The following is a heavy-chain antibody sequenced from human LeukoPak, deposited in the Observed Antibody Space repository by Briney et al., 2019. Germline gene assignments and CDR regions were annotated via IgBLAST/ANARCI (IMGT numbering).Heavy chain of an antibody. Sequence: PGGSLRLSCAASKFTFSDYSMSWVRQAPGKGLEWVSSISSIRNYIYYADSVKGRFAVSRDNAKNSLYLQMNSLRAEDTAVYYCARGIASTVVTLWGRNYYFDYWGQGTLVTVSS. V-gene: IGHV3-21*04. D-gene: IGHD4-23*01. J-gene: IGHJ4*02. CDR1: KFTFSDYS. CDR3: ARGIASTVVTLWGRNYYFDY. CDR2: ISSIRNYI.